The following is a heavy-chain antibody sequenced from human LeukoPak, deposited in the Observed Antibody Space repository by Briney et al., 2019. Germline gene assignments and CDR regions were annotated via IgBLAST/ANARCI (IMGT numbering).Heavy chain of an antibody. CDR3: ARDIDGVRDNAFDI. CDR2: IYSGGST. D-gene: IGHD3-10*01. J-gene: IGHJ3*02. CDR1: GFTVSSNY. Sequence: GGSLRLCCAASGFTVSSNYMSWVRQAPGKGLEWVSVIYSGGSTYYADSVKGRFTISRDNSKNTLYLQMNSLRAEDTAVYYCARDIDGVRDNAFDIWGQGTMVTVSS. V-gene: IGHV3-53*01.